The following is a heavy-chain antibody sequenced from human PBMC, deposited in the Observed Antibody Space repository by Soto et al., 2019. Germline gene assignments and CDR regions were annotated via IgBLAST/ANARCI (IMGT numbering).Heavy chain of an antibody. Sequence: GGSLRLSCAVSGFPLSSFAMNWVRQAPGRGLEWVSFISDSGSTTYYADSVKGRFTISRDNSKNTLYLQMNSLRAEDTAVYYCARDGRPKVVGVSFDYWGQGTLVTVSS. CDR1: GFPLSSFA. J-gene: IGHJ4*02. V-gene: IGHV3-48*01. CDR2: ISDSGSTT. CDR3: ARDGRPKVVGVSFDY. D-gene: IGHD1-26*01.